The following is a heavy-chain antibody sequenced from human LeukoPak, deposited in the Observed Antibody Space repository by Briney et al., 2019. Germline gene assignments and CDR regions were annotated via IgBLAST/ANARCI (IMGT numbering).Heavy chain of an antibody. CDR3: AKTSSYSNYVHAFDI. CDR2: IRYDGSNK. V-gene: IGHV3-30*02. Sequence: GGSLRLSCAASGFTFSSYGMHWVRQAPGKGLEWVAFIRYDGSNKYYADSVKCRFTISRDNSKNTLYLQMNSLRAEDTAVYYCAKTSSYSNYVHAFDIWGQGTMVTVSS. J-gene: IGHJ3*02. CDR1: GFTFSSYG. D-gene: IGHD4-11*01.